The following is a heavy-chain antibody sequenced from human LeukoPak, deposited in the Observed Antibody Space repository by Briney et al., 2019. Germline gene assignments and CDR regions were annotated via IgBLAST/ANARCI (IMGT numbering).Heavy chain of an antibody. CDR2: INPSGGST. Sequence: ASVKVSCKTSGYTFTGYYMHWVRQAPGQGLEWMGIINPSGGSTSYAQKFRGRVTMTRDTSTSTVYMELSSLRSEDTAVYYCARELRGFDPWGQGTLVTVSS. CDR1: GYTFTGYY. J-gene: IGHJ5*02. CDR3: ARELRGFDP. V-gene: IGHV1-46*01.